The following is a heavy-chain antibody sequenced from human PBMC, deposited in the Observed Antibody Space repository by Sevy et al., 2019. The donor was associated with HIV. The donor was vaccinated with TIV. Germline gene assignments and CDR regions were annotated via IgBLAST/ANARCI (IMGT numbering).Heavy chain of an antibody. CDR3: ARVRRRPPVVDSNWYFDV. J-gene: IGHJ2*01. CDR1: GASITSYY. CDR2: VYHSGTT. Sequence: SETLSLTCAVSGASITSYYWNWIRQSPGKGLEWIAYVYHSGTTSYNPSLKSRVSISLDTSRMQFSLTLYSVTAAGTAIYYCARVRRRPPVVDSNWYFDVWGRGTLVTVSS. V-gene: IGHV4-59*12. D-gene: IGHD3-22*01.